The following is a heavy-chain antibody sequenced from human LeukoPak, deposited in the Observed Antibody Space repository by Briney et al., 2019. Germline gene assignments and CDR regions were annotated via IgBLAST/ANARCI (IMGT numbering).Heavy chain of an antibody. J-gene: IGHJ4*02. CDR1: GGSISSSNW. CDR2: IYHSGST. CDR3: LYGGNSGDWVY. V-gene: IGHV4-4*02. Sequence: SGTLSLTCAVSGGSISSSNWWSWVRQPPGKGLEWIGEIYHSGSTNYNPSLKSRVTMSVDKSKNQFSLNLNSVTAADTAVYYCLYGGNSGDWVYWGQGTLVTASS. D-gene: IGHD4-23*01.